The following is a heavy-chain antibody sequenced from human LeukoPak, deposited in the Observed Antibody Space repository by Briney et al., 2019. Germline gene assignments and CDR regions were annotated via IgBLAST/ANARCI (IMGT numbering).Heavy chain of an antibody. D-gene: IGHD4-17*01. CDR2: INPNSGGT. CDR1: GYTFTGYY. V-gene: IGHV1-2*02. J-gene: IGHJ4*02. Sequence: ASVKVSCKASGYTFTGYYMHWVRQAPGQGLEWMGWINPNSGGTNYAQKFQGRVTMTRDTSIGTAYMELSRLRSDDTAVYYCARLYGDYARADYWGQGTLVTVSS. CDR3: ARLYGDYARADY.